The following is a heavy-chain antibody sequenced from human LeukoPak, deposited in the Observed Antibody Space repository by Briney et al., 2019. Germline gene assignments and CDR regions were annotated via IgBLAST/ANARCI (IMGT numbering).Heavy chain of an antibody. CDR3: ARYFFDSYTSSFRFDS. V-gene: IGHV3-48*01. J-gene: IGHJ5*01. CDR2: ISSSSSTI. CDR1: GLTISSYS. D-gene: IGHD3-16*01. Sequence: GGSLRLSCAASGLTISSYSMNWVRQAPGKGLQWVSYISSSSSTIYYADSVKGRFTISRDNAKNSLYLQMNSLRVEDTAIYYCARYFFDSYTSSFRFDSWGQGTLVTVSS.